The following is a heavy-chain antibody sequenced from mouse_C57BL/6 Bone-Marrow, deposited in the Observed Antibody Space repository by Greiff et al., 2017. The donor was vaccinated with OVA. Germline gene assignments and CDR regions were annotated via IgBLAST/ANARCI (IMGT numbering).Heavy chain of an antibody. V-gene: IGHV1-5*01. CDR2: IYPGNSDT. D-gene: IGHD2-1*01. CDR3: TRSSPYGNLAY. CDR1: GYTFTSYW. Sequence: VQLQQSGTVLARPGASVKMSCKTSGYTFTSYWMHWVNQRPGPGLDWIGAIYPGNSDTSYNQKFKGKAKLTAVTSASTAYMELSSLTNEDSAVYYCTRSSPYGNLAYWGQGTLVTVSA. J-gene: IGHJ3*01.